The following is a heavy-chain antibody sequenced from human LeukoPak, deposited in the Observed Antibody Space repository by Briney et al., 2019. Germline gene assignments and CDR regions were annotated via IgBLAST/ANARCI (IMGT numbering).Heavy chain of an antibody. V-gene: IGHV3-49*04. CDR1: GFTFGDYA. CDR3: ARRGGWYTDY. CDR2: IRSKAYGGTP. D-gene: IGHD6-19*01. J-gene: IGHJ4*02. Sequence: GRSLRLSCTASGFTFGDYAMTWVRQAPGKGLEWVGFIRSKAYGGTPEYAAAVKDRFSISRDDSKSIAYLQMNSLYTEDTAVYFCARRGGWYTDYWGQGTLVTVSS.